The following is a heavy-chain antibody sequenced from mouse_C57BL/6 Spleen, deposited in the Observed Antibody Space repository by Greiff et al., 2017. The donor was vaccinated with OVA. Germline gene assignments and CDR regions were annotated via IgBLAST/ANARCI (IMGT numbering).Heavy chain of an antibody. CDR3: ARAHYYGSSFYLDY. D-gene: IGHD1-1*01. Sequence: QVQLQQSGAELVRPGTSVKVSCKASGYAFTNYLIEWVKQRPGQGLEWIGVINPGSGGTNYNEKFKGKATLTADKSSSTAYMQLSSLTSEDSAVYFCARAHYYGSSFYLDYWGQGTTLTVSS. CDR2: INPGSGGT. V-gene: IGHV1-54*01. CDR1: GYAFTNYL. J-gene: IGHJ2*01.